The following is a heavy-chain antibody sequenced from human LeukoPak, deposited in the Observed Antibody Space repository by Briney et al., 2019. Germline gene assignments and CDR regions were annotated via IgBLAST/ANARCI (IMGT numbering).Heavy chain of an antibody. V-gene: IGHV4-38-2*01. CDR3: TRGNRYYDSSGPLDY. D-gene: IGHD3-22*01. CDR1: GYSFSSGYY. CDR2: IYHSGST. J-gene: IGHJ4*02. Sequence: SETLSLTCAVSGYSFSSGYYWGWIRQPPGKGLEWIGSIYHSGSTYYNPSLKSRVSISLDTSKNQFSLNLTSVTAADTAVYYCTRGNRYYDSSGPLDYWGQGTQVTVSS.